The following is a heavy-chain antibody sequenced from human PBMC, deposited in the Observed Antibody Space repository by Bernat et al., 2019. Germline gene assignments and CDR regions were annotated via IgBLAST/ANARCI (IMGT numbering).Heavy chain of an antibody. CDR3: ARDPLTGGLDY. CDR1: GYTFTSYA. V-gene: IGHV1-46*01. Sequence: QVQLVQSGAEVKKPGASVKVSCKASGYTFTSYAMHWVRQAPGQGLEWMGIINPSGGSTSYAQKFQGRVTMTRDTSTSTVYMELSSLRSEDTAVYYCARDPLTGGLDYWGQGTLVTVSS. D-gene: IGHD1-14*01. J-gene: IGHJ4*02. CDR2: INPSGGST.